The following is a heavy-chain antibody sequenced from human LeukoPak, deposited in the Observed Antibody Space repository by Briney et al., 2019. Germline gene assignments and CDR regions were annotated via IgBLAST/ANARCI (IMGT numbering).Heavy chain of an antibody. J-gene: IGHJ4*02. V-gene: IGHV4-59*01. CDR2: IYYSGST. CDR3: ARAGTPFDWLSFDY. D-gene: IGHD3-9*01. Sequence: SETLSLTCTVSGGSISSYYWSWIRQPPGKGLEWIGYIYYSGSTNYNPSLKSRVTISVDTSKNQFSLKLSSVTAADTAVYYCARAGTPFDWLSFDYWGQGTLVTVSS. CDR1: GGSISSYY.